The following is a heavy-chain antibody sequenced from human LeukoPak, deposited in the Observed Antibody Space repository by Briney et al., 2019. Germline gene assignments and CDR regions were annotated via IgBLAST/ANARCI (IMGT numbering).Heavy chain of an antibody. CDR1: GYTLTELS. CDR3: AKDRMGAYFTIPDY. CDR2: FDPEDGET. Sequence: ASVKVSCKVSGYTLTELSMHWVRQAPGKGLEWMGGFDPEDGETIYAQKFQGRVTMTEDTSTDTAYMELSSLRSEDTAVYYCAKDRMGAYFTIPDYWGQGTLVTVSS. D-gene: IGHD2/OR15-2a*01. J-gene: IGHJ4*02. V-gene: IGHV1-24*01.